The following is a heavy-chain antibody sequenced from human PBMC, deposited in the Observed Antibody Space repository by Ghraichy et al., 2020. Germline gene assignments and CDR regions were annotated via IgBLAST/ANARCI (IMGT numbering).Heavy chain of an antibody. Sequence: SVKVSCKASGGTFSSYAISWVRQAPGQGLEWMGGIIPIFGTANYAQKFQGRVTITADESTSTAYMELSSLRSEDTAVYYCARTPNRILVWTYYFDYWGQGTLVTVSS. CDR1: GGTFSSYA. CDR3: ARTPNRILVWTYYFDY. J-gene: IGHJ4*02. CDR2: IIPIFGTA. V-gene: IGHV1-69*13. D-gene: IGHD2-15*01.